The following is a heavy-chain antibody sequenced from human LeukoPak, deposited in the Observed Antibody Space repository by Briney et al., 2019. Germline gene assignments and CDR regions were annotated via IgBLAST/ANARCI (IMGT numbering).Heavy chain of an antibody. CDR3: ARLKPGYCSSTSCYGPYSSGYYYGDAFDI. CDR1: GGSISSSSYY. J-gene: IGHJ3*02. CDR2: INHSGST. Sequence: SETLSLTCTVSGGSISSSSYYWSWIRQPPGKGLEWIGEINHSGSTNYNPSLKSRVTISVDTSKNQFSLKLSSVTAADTAVYYCARLKPGYCSSTSCYGPYSSGYYYGDAFDIWGQGTMVTVSS. D-gene: IGHD2-2*01. V-gene: IGHV4-39*07.